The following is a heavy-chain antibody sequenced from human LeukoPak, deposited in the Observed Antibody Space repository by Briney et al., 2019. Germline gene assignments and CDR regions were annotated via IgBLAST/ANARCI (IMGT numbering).Heavy chain of an antibody. V-gene: IGHV3-43*02. CDR2: ISGDGGRI. CDR3: AKEDYSSSWYALDY. J-gene: IGHJ4*02. D-gene: IGHD6-13*01. CDR1: GFTFDVYA. Sequence: GGSLRLSCAASGFTFDVYAIYWVRQGPGKGLEWVSLISGDGGRIYYADSVKGRFTISRDNSKNSLYLQMNSLRTEDTALYYCAKEDYSSSWYALDYWGQGTLVTVSS.